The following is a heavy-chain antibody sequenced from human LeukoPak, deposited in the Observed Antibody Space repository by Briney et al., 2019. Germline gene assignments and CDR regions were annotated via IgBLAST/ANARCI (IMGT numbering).Heavy chain of an antibody. CDR2: ISAYNGNT. CDR3: ARDGDYGIPPGY. CDR1: GYTLTELS. D-gene: IGHD4-17*01. J-gene: IGHJ4*02. V-gene: IGHV1-18*01. Sequence: ASVKVSCKVSGYTLTELSMHWVRQAPGQGLEWMGWISAYNGNTNYAQKLQGRVTMTTDTSTSTAYMELRSLRSDDTAVYYCARDGDYGIPPGYWGQGTLVTVSS.